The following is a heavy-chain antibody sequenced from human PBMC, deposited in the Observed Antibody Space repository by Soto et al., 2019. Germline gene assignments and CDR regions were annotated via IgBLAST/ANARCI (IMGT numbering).Heavy chain of an antibody. CDR2: FDPEDGVT. Sequence: ASVKVSCKVSGYTLTELSMHWVRQAPGKGLEWMGGFDPEDGVTIYAQKFQGRVTMTEDTSTDTAYMELSSLRSEDTAVYYCATIRWELLAFDYWGQGTLVTVSS. V-gene: IGHV1-24*01. J-gene: IGHJ4*02. CDR3: ATIRWELLAFDY. CDR1: GYTLTELS. D-gene: IGHD1-26*01.